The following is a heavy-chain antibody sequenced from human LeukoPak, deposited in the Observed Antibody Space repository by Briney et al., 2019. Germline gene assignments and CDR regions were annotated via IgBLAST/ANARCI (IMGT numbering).Heavy chain of an antibody. CDR1: GFTFSSYE. V-gene: IGHV3-48*03. CDR3: ARGSPSPVN. Sequence: GGSLRLSCAASGFTFSSYEMKWVRQAPGKGLEWVSVKGRFTISRDNAKNSLYLQMNSLRVEDTAVYYCARGSPSPVNWGQGTLVTVSS. J-gene: IGHJ4*02.